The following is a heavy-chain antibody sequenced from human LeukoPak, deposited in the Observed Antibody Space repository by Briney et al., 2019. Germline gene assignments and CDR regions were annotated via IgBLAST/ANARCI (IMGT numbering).Heavy chain of an antibody. D-gene: IGHD3-3*01. CDR3: TRDFGRSSYYFDF. CDR1: GFTFNGYW. Sequence: GGSLRLSCAASGFTFNGYWMSWVRQAPGRGLEWVANIKQDGSEKYYVDSVRGRVTISRDNAENSLFLQMNRLRVEDTAVYYCTRDFGRSSYYFDFWGQGTLVTVSS. CDR2: IKQDGSEK. J-gene: IGHJ4*02. V-gene: IGHV3-7*01.